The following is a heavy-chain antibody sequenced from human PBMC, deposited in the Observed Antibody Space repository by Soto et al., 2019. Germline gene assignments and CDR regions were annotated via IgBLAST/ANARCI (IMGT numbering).Heavy chain of an antibody. V-gene: IGHV3-7*05. Sequence: GGSLRLSCEASGFTFSSYWMSWVRQAPGKGLEWVANTNQDGSEKYFVDSVKGRFTISRDNAKNSLYLQMNSLRAEDTAVYYFATSGLIGAATGIGSYWGQGTLVTVSS. CDR3: ATSGLIGAATGIGSY. J-gene: IGHJ4*02. CDR1: GFTFSSYW. CDR2: TNQDGSEK. D-gene: IGHD6-13*01.